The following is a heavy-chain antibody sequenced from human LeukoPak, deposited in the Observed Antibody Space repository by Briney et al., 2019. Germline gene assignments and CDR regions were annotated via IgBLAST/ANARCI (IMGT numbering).Heavy chain of an antibody. CDR3: ARRGADYSHYYDY. Sequence: RGESLKISCMGSGYSFTSNWISWVRQMPGKGLEWMGRIDPRDSYMKYSPSFQGHVTISTDKSISTAYLQWSSLKASDTAMYYCARRGADYSHYYDYWGQGTLVTVSS. CDR2: IDPRDSYM. CDR1: GYSFTSNW. D-gene: IGHD4-11*01. J-gene: IGHJ4*02. V-gene: IGHV5-10-1*01.